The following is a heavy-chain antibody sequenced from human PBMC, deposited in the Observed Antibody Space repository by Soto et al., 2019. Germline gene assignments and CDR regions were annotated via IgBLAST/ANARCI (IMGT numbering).Heavy chain of an antibody. CDR2: ISYDGSNK. CDR1: GFTFSSYA. V-gene: IGHV3-30-3*01. J-gene: IGHJ5*02. Sequence: PVGSLRLSCAASGFTFSSYAMHWVRQAPGKGLEWVAVISYDGSNKYYADSVKGRFTISRDNSKNTLYLQMNSLRAEDTAVYYCARDSGPYYDFWSGYYRMPTNWFDPWGQGTLVTVSS. D-gene: IGHD3-3*01. CDR3: ARDSGPYYDFWSGYYRMPTNWFDP.